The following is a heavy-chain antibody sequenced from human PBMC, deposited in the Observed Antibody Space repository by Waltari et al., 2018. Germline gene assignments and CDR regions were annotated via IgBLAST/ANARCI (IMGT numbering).Heavy chain of an antibody. J-gene: IGHJ6*02. CDR2: IYHSGST. V-gene: IGHV4-4*02. D-gene: IGHD2-15*01. CDR3: ARAGGCSGGSCSHYYYYYGMDV. Sequence: QVQLQESGPGLVKPSGTLSLTCAVSGGSISSSNWWSWVRQPPGKGLEWIGEIYHSGSTNYNPPLKSRVTISVDKSKNQFSLKLSSVTAADTAVYYCARAGGCSGGSCSHYYYYYGMDVWGQGTTVTVSS. CDR1: GGSISSSNW.